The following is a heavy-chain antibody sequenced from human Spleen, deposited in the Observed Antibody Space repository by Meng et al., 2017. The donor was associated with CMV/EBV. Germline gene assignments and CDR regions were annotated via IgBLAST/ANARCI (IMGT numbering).Heavy chain of an antibody. CDR3: ARDGCSSTSCYLDYYYGMDV. CDR2: IHYSGTT. J-gene: IGHJ6*02. CDR1: GGSISNYY. Sequence: ESLKISCTVSGGSISNYYWSWVRQPPGKGLEWIGYIHYSGTTNYNPSLKSRVTMSVVTSRKQFSLKLSSVTAADTAVYYCARDGCSSTSCYLDYYYGMDVWGQGTTVTVSS. D-gene: IGHD2-2*01. V-gene: IGHV4-59*12.